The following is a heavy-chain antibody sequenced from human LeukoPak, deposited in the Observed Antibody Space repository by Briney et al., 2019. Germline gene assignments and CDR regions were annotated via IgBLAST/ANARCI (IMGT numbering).Heavy chain of an antibody. D-gene: IGHD3-22*01. Sequence: SQTLSLTCAISGDSVPSNSAAWNWLRQSPSRGLEWLGRTYYRSKWYNDYAVSVKSRITINPDTSKNQFSLQLNSVTPEDTAVYYCARGGNYYDSSGYDNWFDPWGQGTLVTVSS. J-gene: IGHJ5*02. CDR3: ARGGNYYDSSGYDNWFDP. CDR2: TYYRSKWYN. V-gene: IGHV6-1*01. CDR1: GDSVPSNSAA.